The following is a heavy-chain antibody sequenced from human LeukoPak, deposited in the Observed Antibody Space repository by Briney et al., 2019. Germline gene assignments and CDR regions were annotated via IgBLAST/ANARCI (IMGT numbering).Heavy chain of an antibody. CDR1: GFTFSSYG. CDR2: IWYDGSNK. D-gene: IGHD3-22*01. J-gene: IGHJ4*02. CDR3: ARGGILYYYDSSGYLY. Sequence: PGGSLRLSCAASGFTFSSYGMHWVRQAPGKELEWVAVIWYDGSNKYYADSVKGRFTISRDNSKNTLCLQMNSLRAEDTAVYYCARGGILYYYDSSGYLYWGQGTLVTVSS. V-gene: IGHV3-33*08.